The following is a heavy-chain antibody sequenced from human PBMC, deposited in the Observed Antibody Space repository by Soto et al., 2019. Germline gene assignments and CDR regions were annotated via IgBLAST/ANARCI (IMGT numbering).Heavy chain of an antibody. V-gene: IGHV1-18*04. CDR1: GYTFTSHG. CDR3: AGLAGQVRDFGVAFDY. Sequence: ASVKVSCKASGYTFTSHGISWVRQAPGQGLEWMGWISGYNGNTNYAQKLQGRVTMTTDTSTSTAYMELRSLRSDDTAVYYCAGLAGQVRDFGVAFDYCGQGTRVTVS. J-gene: IGHJ4*02. CDR2: ISGYNGNT. D-gene: IGHD4-17*01.